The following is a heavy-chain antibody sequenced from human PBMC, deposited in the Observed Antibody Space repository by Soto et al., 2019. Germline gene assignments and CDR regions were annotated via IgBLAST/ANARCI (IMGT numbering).Heavy chain of an antibody. CDR1: GFTFSDYA. J-gene: IGHJ5*02. CDR3: ANGRFLEWLFPDNWFDP. CDR2: ISGSGITT. V-gene: IGHV3-23*01. Sequence: EVQLLESGGGLVQPGGSLRLSCAASGFTFSDYAMNWVRQAPGKGLEWVSSISGSGITTYYADSVKGRFTISRDNSKNTLYLQMNSLRAEDTAIYYCANGRFLEWLFPDNWFDPWGQGTLVTVSS. D-gene: IGHD3-3*01.